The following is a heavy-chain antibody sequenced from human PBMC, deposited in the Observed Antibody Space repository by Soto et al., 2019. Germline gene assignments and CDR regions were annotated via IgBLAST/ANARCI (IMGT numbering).Heavy chain of an antibody. D-gene: IGHD2-21*02. V-gene: IGHV4-30-4*01. CDR2: VYTGST. CDR3: VRTARQGAVAPHWFDR. CDR1: GASIRSTDYY. Sequence: SETLSLTCPVSGASIRSTDYYWSWIRQAPGKGLEWIGYVYTGSTYYNPSLMSRLTISVDTSKNQFSLKLTSVTAAETAVYYCVRTARQGAVAPHWFDRWGQGTQVTVSS. J-gene: IGHJ5*02.